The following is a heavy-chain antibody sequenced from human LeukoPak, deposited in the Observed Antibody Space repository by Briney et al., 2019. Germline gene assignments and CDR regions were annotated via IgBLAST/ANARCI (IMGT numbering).Heavy chain of an antibody. J-gene: IGHJ4*02. Sequence: GGSLRLSCAASGFTFSDYWIHWVRHAPGKGLVWVSRINTDGSITNYADSVKGRFSISRDNAKNTLYLQMSSLRAEDTAVYYCARRMASYFDYWGQGTLVTVSS. CDR2: INTDGSIT. CDR3: ARRMASYFDY. CDR1: GFTFSDYW. D-gene: IGHD5-24*01. V-gene: IGHV3-74*01.